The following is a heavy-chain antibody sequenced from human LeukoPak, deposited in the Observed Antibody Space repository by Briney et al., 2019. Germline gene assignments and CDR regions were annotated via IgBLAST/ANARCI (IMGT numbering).Heavy chain of an antibody. CDR2: ISGSGGST. D-gene: IGHD2-15*01. CDR3: AKNVSLHFYSTSGFDS. V-gene: IGHV3-23*01. J-gene: IGHJ4*02. Sequence: GGSLRLSCTASGFTFRNYAMSWVRQAPGKGLQWVSGISGSGGSTYYADSLKGRSTISRDNSKNTLYLQMNSLRVEDSAIYYCAKNVSLHFYSTSGFDSWGQGTLVTASS. CDR1: GFTFRNYA.